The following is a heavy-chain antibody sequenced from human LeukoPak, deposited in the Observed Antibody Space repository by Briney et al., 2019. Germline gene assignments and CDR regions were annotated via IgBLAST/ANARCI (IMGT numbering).Heavy chain of an antibody. CDR2: IYTNGNT. CDR1: GGSLYTYY. V-gene: IGHV4-4*07. Sequence: PPETLSLTRIVSGGSLYTYYCSCIRPPAGKGVAWIGRIYTNGNTKYNPSLKSRVTMSVHKTKNQFPLKLRSVTAEDRAVYYFARVGGYFSSSGCLDYFGYWGQGTLVTVSS. D-gene: IGHD2-2*01. CDR3: ARVGGYFSSSGCLDYFGY. J-gene: IGHJ4*02.